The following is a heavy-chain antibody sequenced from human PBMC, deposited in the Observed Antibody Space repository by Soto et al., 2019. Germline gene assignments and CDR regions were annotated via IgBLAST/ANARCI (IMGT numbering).Heavy chain of an antibody. CDR2: ISSSSSTI. CDR1: GFTFSSYS. J-gene: IGHJ4*02. D-gene: IGHD2-15*01. CDR3: ARDKGRSPLDY. Sequence: GGSLRLSCAASGFTFSSYSMDWVRQAPGKGLEWVSYISSSSSTIYYADSVKGRFTISRDNAKNSLYLQMNSLRAEDTAVYYCARDKGRSPLDYWGQGTLVTVSS. V-gene: IGHV3-48*01.